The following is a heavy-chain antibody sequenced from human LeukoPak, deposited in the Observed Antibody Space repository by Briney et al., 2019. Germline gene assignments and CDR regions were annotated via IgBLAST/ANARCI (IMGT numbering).Heavy chain of an antibody. V-gene: IGHV4-39*01. CDR1: GGSISGRSYY. Sequence: SGTLSLTCAVSGGSISGRSYYWGWIRQPPGRGLEWIASMYYRGSTYYNPSLKSRVIISVDMSKNQFSLKLSSVTAADSAVYYCARALGAFDIWGQGTMVTVSS. CDR2: MYYRGST. CDR3: ARALGAFDI. J-gene: IGHJ3*02.